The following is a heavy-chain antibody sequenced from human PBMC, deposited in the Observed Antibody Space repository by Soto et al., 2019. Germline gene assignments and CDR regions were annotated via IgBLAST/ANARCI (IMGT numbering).Heavy chain of an antibody. CDR2: ISSSGNTI. Sequence: GGSLRLSCTASGFTFSSFEMNWVRQAPGRGLEWVSYISSSGNTIHYAESVKGRFTISGDNTKKSLYLQMNSLRAEDTAVYYCARARNDYSIYYSYCMDVWGQGTTVTVSS. J-gene: IGHJ6*02. CDR3: ARARNDYSIYYSYCMDV. CDR1: GFTFSSFE. D-gene: IGHD3-16*01. V-gene: IGHV3-48*03.